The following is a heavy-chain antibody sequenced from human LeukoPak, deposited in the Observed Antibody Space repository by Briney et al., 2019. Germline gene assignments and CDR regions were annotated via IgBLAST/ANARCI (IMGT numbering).Heavy chain of an antibody. J-gene: IGHJ4*02. CDR2: INPNSGGT. V-gene: IGHV1-2*02. CDR3: ARSYGVHFDY. Sequence: ASVKVSCKASGYTFTSYDINWVRQAPGQGLEWMGWINPNSGGTNYAQKFQGRVTMTRDTSISTAYMELSRLRSDDTAVYYCARSYGVHFDYWGQGTLVTVSS. CDR1: GYTFTSYD. D-gene: IGHD4-17*01.